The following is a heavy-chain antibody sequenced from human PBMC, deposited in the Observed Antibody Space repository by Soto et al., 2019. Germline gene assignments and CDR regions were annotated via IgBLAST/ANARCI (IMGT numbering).Heavy chain of an antibody. CDR2: IYYSGST. J-gene: IGHJ6*02. CDR3: ARDTYGDYAGYYYYGMDV. Sequence: SETLSLTCTVSGGSISSGGYYWSWIRQHPGKGLEWIGYIYYSGSTYYNPSLKSRVTISVDTSKNQFSLKLSSVTAADTAVYYCARDTYGDYAGYYYYGMDVWGQGTTVTVSS. CDR1: GGSISSGGYY. D-gene: IGHD4-17*01. V-gene: IGHV4-31*03.